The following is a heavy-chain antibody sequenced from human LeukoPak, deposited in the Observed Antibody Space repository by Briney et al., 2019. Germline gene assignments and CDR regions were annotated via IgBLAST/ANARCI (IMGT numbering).Heavy chain of an antibody. CDR2: INPNSGGT. Sequence: GASVKVSCKASGYTFTGYYMYWVRQALGQGLEWMGWINPNSGGTYYAQKFQGRVTMTRDTSISTGYMELSRLRSDDTAVYYCARTEYSSSSGGFDPWGQGTLVTVSS. D-gene: IGHD6-6*01. CDR1: GYTFTGYY. CDR3: ARTEYSSSSGGFDP. V-gene: IGHV1-2*02. J-gene: IGHJ5*02.